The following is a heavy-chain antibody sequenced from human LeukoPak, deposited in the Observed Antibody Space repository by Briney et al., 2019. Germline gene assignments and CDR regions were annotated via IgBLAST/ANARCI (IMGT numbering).Heavy chain of an antibody. J-gene: IGHJ6*03. CDR3: AGDRVTMVRGVIHYYYMDV. Sequence: PSETLSLTCTVSGGSISSYYWSWIRQPAGKGLEWIGRIYTSGSTNYNPSLKSRVTISVDTSKNQFSLKLSSVTAADTAVYYCAGDRVTMVRGVIHYYYMDVWGKGTTVTISS. D-gene: IGHD3-10*01. CDR2: IYTSGST. CDR1: GGSISSYY. V-gene: IGHV4-4*07.